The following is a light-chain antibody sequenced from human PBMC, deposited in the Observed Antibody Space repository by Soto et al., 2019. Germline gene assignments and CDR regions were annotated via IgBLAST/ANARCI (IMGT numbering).Light chain of an antibody. J-gene: IGLJ2*01. CDR3: QSYDNTNVV. CDR2: ENS. V-gene: IGLV6-57*04. CDR1: SGNIASSY. Sequence: NFMLTQPHSVSESPGKTVTISCSRSSGNIASSYVQWYQQRPGSPPTTVIYENSQRPSGVPDRFSASIDSSSKSASLTISGLKTEDEPDYYCQSYDNTNVVFGGGTKLTVL.